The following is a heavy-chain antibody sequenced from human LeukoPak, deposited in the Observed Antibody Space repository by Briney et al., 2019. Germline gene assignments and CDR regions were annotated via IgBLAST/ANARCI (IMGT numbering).Heavy chain of an antibody. V-gene: IGHV1-46*01. J-gene: IGHJ4*02. CDR1: GYTFTSYY. CDR3: ARGDGEFDY. CDR2: INPSGGST. Sequence: ASVTVSFKASGYTFTSYYMHWVRQAPGQGLEWMGIINPSGGSTSYAQKFQGRVTMTRDMSTSTVYMELSSLRSEDTAVYYRARGDGEFDYWGQGTLVTVSS.